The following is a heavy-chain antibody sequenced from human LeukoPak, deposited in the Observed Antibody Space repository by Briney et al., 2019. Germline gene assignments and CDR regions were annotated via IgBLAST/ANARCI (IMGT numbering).Heavy chain of an antibody. CDR1: GLTFSSYA. V-gene: IGHV3-30-3*01. CDR2: ISYDGSNK. J-gene: IGHJ4*02. D-gene: IGHD4-17*01. Sequence: GGSLRLSCAASGLTFSSYAMHWVRQAPGKGLEWVAVISYDGSNKYYADSVKGRFTISRDNSKNTLYLQMNSLRAEDTAVYYCARGGDYAEYDYWGQGTLVTVSS. CDR3: ARGGDYAEYDY.